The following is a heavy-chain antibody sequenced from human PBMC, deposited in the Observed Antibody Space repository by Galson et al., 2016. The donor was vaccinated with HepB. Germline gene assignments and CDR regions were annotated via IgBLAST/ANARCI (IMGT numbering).Heavy chain of an antibody. CDR2: IKSKVDGGTT. J-gene: IGHJ4*02. CDR1: GLASTNAY. CDR3: TTLGGKI. V-gene: IGHV3-15*01. Sequence: SLRLSCAVSGLASTNAYMNWVRQASGRGLEWVGRIKSKVDGGTTDYAAVVKSRFSISGDDSETTFYLQMNSLKIEDTGVYYCTTLGGKIWGQGTLVTVSS.